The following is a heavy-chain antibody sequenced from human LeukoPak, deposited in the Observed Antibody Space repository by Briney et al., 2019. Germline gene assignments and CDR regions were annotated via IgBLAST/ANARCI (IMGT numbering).Heavy chain of an antibody. CDR2: INSDGRST. CDR1: GFTFRSYW. J-gene: IGHJ4*02. CDR3: ARDRDDFWSGYSDY. Sequence: GGSLRLSCAASGFTFRSYWMHGVRQASGRALVVVSGINSDGRSTSYADSVKGRFTISRQNAQNTLYLQMNSLRAEDTAVYYCARDRDDFWSGYSDYWGPGTLVTVSS. D-gene: IGHD3-3*01. V-gene: IGHV3-74*01.